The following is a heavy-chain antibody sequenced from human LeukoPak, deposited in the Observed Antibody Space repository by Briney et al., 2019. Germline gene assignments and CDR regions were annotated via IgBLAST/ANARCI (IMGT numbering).Heavy chain of an antibody. CDR1: GGSFSGYY. V-gene: IGHV4-34*01. CDR2: INHSGST. CDR3: ARVGLRYYYDSSGYSHWFDP. Sequence: SEPLSLTCAVYGGSFSGYYWSWIRHPPGKGLEWSGEINHSGSTNYNPSLKSRVTISVDTSKNQFSVNLSSVTAAATAVHYCARVGLRYYYDSSGYSHWFDPWGQGTLVTVSS. D-gene: IGHD3-22*01. J-gene: IGHJ5*02.